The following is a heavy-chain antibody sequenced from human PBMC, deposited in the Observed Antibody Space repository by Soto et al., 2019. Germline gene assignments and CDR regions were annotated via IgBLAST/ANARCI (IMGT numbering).Heavy chain of an antibody. D-gene: IGHD3-9*01. CDR3: ARGYDILTGYYLFDY. CDR2: ISTYTDNT. J-gene: IGHJ4*02. Sequence: GASVKVSCTASGYTFTSYSINWVRQAPGQGLEWMGWISTYTDNTNSAQKLQGRVTMTTDTSTSTAYMELRSLRSDDTAVYYCARGYDILTGYYLFDYWGKGTLVTVSS. V-gene: IGHV1-18*01. CDR1: GYTFTSYS.